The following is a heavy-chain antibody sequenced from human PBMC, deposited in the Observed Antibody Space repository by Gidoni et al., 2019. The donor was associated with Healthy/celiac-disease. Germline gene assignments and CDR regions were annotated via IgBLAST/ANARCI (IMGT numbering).Heavy chain of an antibody. V-gene: IGHV3-66*01. CDR2: IYSGGST. D-gene: IGHD5-12*01. J-gene: IGHJ4*02. CDR1: GFTVSSTY. Sequence: EVQLVESGGGLVQPGGSLRLSCAASGFTVSSTYMSWVRQAPGKGLEWVSVIYSGGSTYYADSVKGRFTISRDNSKNTLYLQMNSLRAEDTAVYYCARDFLWSGYDSPAPFDYWGQGTLVTVSS. CDR3: ARDFLWSGYDSPAPFDY.